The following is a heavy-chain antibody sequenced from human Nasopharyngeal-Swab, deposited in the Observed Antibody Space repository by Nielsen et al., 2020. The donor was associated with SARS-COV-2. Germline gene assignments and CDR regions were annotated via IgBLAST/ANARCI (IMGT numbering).Heavy chain of an antibody. CDR2: IRFDGTNK. J-gene: IGHJ4*02. D-gene: IGHD5-18*01. CDR3: ARARYSYGSYIDY. CDR1: GFAFSTFT. V-gene: IGHV3-30*04. Sequence: GESLKISCEASGFAFSTFTIHWVRQAPGKGLQWVATIRFDGTNKYYTDSVKGRFSISRDNSKNTVFLEMNSLRHEDSSVYLCARARYSYGSYIDYWGQGTLVTVSS.